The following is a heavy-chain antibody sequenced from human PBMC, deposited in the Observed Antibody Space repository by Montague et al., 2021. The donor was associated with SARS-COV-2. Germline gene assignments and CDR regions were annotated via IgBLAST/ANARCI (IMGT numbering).Heavy chain of an antibody. CDR1: GGSISSYF. CDR2: FYHSGGT. CDR3: ARSGAVPMD. Sequence: SETLSLTCTVSGGSISSYFWSWIRQSPGKGLEWIGYFYHSGGTKYNPSLKSRATISGDTSKNQFSLRLSSVTTADTAVYYCARSGAVPMDWGQGTLVTVSS. D-gene: IGHD3-10*01. V-gene: IGHV4-59*13. J-gene: IGHJ4*02.